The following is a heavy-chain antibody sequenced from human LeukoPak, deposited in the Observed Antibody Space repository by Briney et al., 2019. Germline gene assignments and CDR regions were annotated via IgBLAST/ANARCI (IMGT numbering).Heavy chain of an antibody. CDR2: ST. CDR3: ARETTYYDFWSGYYTPSWFDP. J-gene: IGHJ5*02. Sequence: STNYNPSLKSRVTMSVDTSKNQFSLKLSSVTAADTAVYYCARETTYYDFWSGYYTPSWFDPWGQGTLVTVSS. D-gene: IGHD3-3*01. V-gene: IGHV4-4*07.